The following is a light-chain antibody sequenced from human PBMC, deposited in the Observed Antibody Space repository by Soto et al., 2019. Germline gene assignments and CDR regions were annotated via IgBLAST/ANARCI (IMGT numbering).Light chain of an antibody. V-gene: IGKV3D-20*01. J-gene: IGKJ4*01. CDR1: QIVSSSY. Sequence: EIVLTQSPATLSLSPGERATLSCGASQIVSSSYLAWYQQKPGLAPRLLIYDASSRATGIPDRFSGSGSGTDFTLTISRLEPEDFAVYYCQQYGSSPLTFGGGTKVDI. CDR2: DAS. CDR3: QQYGSSPLT.